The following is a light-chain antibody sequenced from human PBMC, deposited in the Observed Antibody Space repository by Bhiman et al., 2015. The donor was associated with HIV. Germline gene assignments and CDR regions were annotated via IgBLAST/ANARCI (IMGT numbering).Light chain of an antibody. CDR3: QSADSR. J-gene: IGLJ2*01. CDR1: SSDVGGYKH. V-gene: IGLV2-14*03. CDR2: DVS. Sequence: QSALTQPASVSGSPGQSITISCTGTSSDVGGYKHVSWYQQHPGKAPKLMIYDVSYRPSGVSNRFSGSKSGNTASLIISGLQAEDEADYYCQSADSRFGGGTKLTVL.